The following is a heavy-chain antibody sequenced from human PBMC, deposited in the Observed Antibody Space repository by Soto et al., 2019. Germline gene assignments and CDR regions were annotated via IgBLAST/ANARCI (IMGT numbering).Heavy chain of an antibody. D-gene: IGHD5-18*01. CDR1: GYSFTSYW. J-gene: IGHJ3*02. CDR3: ATIQWIQLWLRGGDAFDI. Sequence: GESLKISCKGSGYSFTSYWIGWVRQMPGKGLEWMGIIYPGDSDTRYSPSFQGQVTISADKSISTAYLQWSSLKASDTAMYYCATIQWIQLWLRGGDAFDIWGQGTMVTVSS. V-gene: IGHV5-51*01. CDR2: IYPGDSDT.